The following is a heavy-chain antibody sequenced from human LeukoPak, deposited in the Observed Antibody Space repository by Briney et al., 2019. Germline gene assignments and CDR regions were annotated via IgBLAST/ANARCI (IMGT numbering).Heavy chain of an antibody. CDR3: ARVVPPLDY. V-gene: IGHV3-21*01. CDR1: GFTFSSYW. J-gene: IGHJ4*02. CDR2: ISSSSSYI. Sequence: GGSLRLSCAASGFTFSSYWMSWVRKVPGKGLEWVSSISSSSSYIYYADSVKGRFTISRDNAKNSLYLQMNSLRAEDTAVYYCARVVPPLDYWGQGTLVTVSS. D-gene: IGHD2-2*01.